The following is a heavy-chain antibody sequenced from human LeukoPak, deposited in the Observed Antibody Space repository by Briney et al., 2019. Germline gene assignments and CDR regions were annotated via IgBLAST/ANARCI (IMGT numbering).Heavy chain of an antibody. Sequence: ASVSVSFTASGDTFTIYGISWGRRAPGQGGGGRGWMSAYNGKTNYAHKLQGRVTMTTDTSTSTAYMELRSLRSDDTAVYYCARGTVDTAMVPFDYWGHGTLVTVSS. D-gene: IGHD5-18*01. CDR3: ARGTVDTAMVPFDY. J-gene: IGHJ4*01. CDR2: MSAYNGKT. CDR1: GDTFTIYG. V-gene: IGHV1-18*01.